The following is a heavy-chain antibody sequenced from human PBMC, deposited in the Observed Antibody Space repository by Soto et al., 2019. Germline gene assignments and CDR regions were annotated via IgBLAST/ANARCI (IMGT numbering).Heavy chain of an antibody. CDR2: INDRGRP. CDR3: ARQMGNYEFWSGKPYSYYYAVDV. J-gene: IGHJ6*02. Sequence: SETLSLTCAVYGESFSGYYWSWVRQPPGKGLEWIGEINDRGRPNYNPSLKSRVTLSIDTSNNQVSLRLNSVTAADTAVYYCARQMGNYEFWSGKPYSYYYAVDVWSQGTTVTVSS. D-gene: IGHD3-3*01. V-gene: IGHV4-34*01. CDR1: GESFSGYY.